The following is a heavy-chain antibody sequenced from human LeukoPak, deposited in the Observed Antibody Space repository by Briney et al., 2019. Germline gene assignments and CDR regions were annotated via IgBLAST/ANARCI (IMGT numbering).Heavy chain of an antibody. CDR3: ARDRAGESFDI. D-gene: IGHD7-27*01. V-gene: IGHV4-61*02. CDR1: GASISSGNYY. J-gene: IGHJ3*02. Sequence: SETLSLTCTVSGASISSGNYYWTWIRQPAGKGLEWIGRIHTSGSTNYNPSLKSRVAISIDTSKNQFSLNLNSVTAAETAIYYCARDRAGESFDIWGQGAMVTVSA. CDR2: IHTSGST.